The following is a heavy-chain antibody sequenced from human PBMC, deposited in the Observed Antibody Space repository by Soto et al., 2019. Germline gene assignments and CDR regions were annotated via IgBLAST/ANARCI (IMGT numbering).Heavy chain of an antibody. J-gene: IGHJ6*02. CDR1: GGSISGYY. Sequence: SETLSLTCTVSGGSISGYYWSWIRQPPGKGLEWIGYIYYSGSTNYNPSLKSRVTISVDTSKNQFSLKLSSVTAADTAVYYCARDIKMATENYYYGMDVWGQGTTVTVSS. CDR3: ARDIKMATENYYYGMDV. D-gene: IGHD5-12*01. CDR2: IYYSGST. V-gene: IGHV4-59*01.